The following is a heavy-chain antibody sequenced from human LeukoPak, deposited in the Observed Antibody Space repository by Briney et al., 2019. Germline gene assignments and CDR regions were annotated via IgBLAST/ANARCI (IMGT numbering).Heavy chain of an antibody. J-gene: IGHJ4*02. CDR1: GGSISSGGYS. D-gene: IGHD3-22*01. V-gene: IGHV4-30-2*01. Sequence: SETLSLTCAVSGGSISSGGYSWSWIRQPPGKGLEWIGYIYHSGSTYYNPSLKSRVTISVDRSKNQFSLKLSSVTAADTAVYYCARRYYDSSGYYSPEFDYWGQGTLVTVSS. CDR2: IYHSGST. CDR3: ARRYYDSSGYYSPEFDY.